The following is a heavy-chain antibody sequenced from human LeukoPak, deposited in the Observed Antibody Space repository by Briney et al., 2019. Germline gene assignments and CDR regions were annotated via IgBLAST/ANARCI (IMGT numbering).Heavy chain of an antibody. Sequence: PSETLSLTCAVYGWSFSGNYWTLIRQTPGRGLEWIGESSPTGDITGYNPSLRGRATISVDSSKKQFSLKLTSVTAADTGVYYCARVPDFIARPCDSWGPGTLVTVSS. J-gene: IGHJ4*02. CDR2: SSPTGDIT. CDR3: ARVPDFIARPCDS. CDR1: GWSFSGNY. V-gene: IGHV4-34*01. D-gene: IGHD2-21*01.